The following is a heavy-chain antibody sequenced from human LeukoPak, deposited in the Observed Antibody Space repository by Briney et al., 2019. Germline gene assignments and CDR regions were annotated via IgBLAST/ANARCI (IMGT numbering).Heavy chain of an antibody. CDR1: GDSISSYY. CDR2: IYYSGST. J-gene: IGHJ4*02. Sequence: SETLSLTCTVSGDSISSYYWIWIRQPPGEGLEWIGYIYYSGSTSYNPSLKSRVTMSIDTSKNQYSLKLTSVTAADTAVYYCARDSGYGSATCWGQGTLVTVSS. CDR3: ARDSGYGSATC. V-gene: IGHV4-59*01. D-gene: IGHD3-10*01.